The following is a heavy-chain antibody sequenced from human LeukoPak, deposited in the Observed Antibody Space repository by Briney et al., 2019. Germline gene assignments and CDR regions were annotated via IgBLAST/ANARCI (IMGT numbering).Heavy chain of an antibody. J-gene: IGHJ4*02. CDR1: GGSISSYY. CDR2: IYYSGGT. Sequence: SETLSLTCTVSGGSISSYYWGWIRQPPGKGLEWIGYIYYSGGTNYNPSLKSRVTISVDTSKNQFSLKLSSVTAADTAVYYCARQSSSGWDPFDYWGQGTLVTVSS. D-gene: IGHD6-19*01. V-gene: IGHV4-59*08. CDR3: ARQSSSGWDPFDY.